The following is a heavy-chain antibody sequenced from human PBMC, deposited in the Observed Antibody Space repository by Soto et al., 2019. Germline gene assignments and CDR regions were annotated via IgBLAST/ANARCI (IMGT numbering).Heavy chain of an antibody. J-gene: IGHJ6*02. Sequence: SETLSLTCTVSGGSISSYYWSWIRQPPGKGLEWIGYIYYSGSTNYNPSLKSRVTISVDTSKNQFSLKLSSVTAADTAVYYCARARTSGGWYSVYYYYGMDVSGQGTTVTVSS. CDR3: ARARTSGGWYSVYYYYGMDV. CDR1: GGSISSYY. D-gene: IGHD6-19*01. CDR2: IYYSGST. V-gene: IGHV4-59*01.